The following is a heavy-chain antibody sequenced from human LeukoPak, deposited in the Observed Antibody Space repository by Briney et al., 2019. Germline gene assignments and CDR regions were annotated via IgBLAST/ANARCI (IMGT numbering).Heavy chain of an antibody. CDR1: GGTFSGYY. CDR3: ARHSVEMATYFDY. D-gene: IGHD5-24*01. Sequence: PSETLSLTCAVYGGTFSGYYWSWIRQPPGKRLEWVGESNDSGGTNYNPSLKSRVTISADKSKNQFSLKLSSVTAADTAVYYCARHSVEMATYFDYWGQGTLVTVSS. J-gene: IGHJ4*02. CDR2: SNDSGGT. V-gene: IGHV4-34*01.